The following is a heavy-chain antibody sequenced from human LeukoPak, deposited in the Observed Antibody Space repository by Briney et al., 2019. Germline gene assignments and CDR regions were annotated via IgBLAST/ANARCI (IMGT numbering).Heavy chain of an antibody. CDR3: AGGSGSYFWFDP. J-gene: IGHJ5*02. D-gene: IGHD3-10*01. V-gene: IGHV1-18*01. CDR2: ISAYNGNT. CDR1: GYTFTSYG. Sequence: ASVKVSCKASGYTFTSYGISWVRQAPGQGLEWMGWISAYNGNTNYAQKFQGRVTMTRDTSISTAYMELSRLRSDDTAVYYCAGGSGSYFWFDPWGQGTLVTVSS.